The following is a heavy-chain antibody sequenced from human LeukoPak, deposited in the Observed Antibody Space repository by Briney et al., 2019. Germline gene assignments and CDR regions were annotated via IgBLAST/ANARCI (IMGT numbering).Heavy chain of an antibody. D-gene: IGHD3-22*01. CDR2: ISGSGGST. Sequence: PSETLSLTCTVSGGSISSGSYYWSWVRQAPGKGLEWVSAISGSGGSTYYADSVKGRFTISRDNSKNTLYLQMNSLRAEDTAVYYCAKGDTYYYDSSGYFGWGQGTLVTVSS. CDR3: AKGDTYYYDSSGYFG. J-gene: IGHJ4*02. CDR1: GGSISSGSYY. V-gene: IGHV3-23*01.